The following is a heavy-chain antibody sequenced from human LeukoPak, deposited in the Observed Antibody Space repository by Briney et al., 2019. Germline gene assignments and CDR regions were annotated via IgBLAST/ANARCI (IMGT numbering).Heavy chain of an antibody. CDR3: VKDGHYCTATTCYSSWFDP. J-gene: IGHJ5*02. D-gene: IGHD2-2*02. Sequence: PGGSLRLSCAAPGFTFGEYTMHRVRQPPGKGLEWVSLIGWDGDRTYYADSVKGRFTVSRDNSENSLYLEMNDLTTEDTAFYYCVKDGHYCTATTCYSSWFDPWGQGTLVTVSS. V-gene: IGHV3-43*01. CDR2: IGWDGDRT. CDR1: GFTFGEYT.